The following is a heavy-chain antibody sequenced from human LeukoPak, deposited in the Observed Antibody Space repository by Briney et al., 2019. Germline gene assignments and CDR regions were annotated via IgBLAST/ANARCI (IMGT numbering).Heavy chain of an antibody. CDR3: ARVSGWYWFDQ. D-gene: IGHD6-19*01. CDR1: GYTFSSYA. CDR2: ISSDGRIT. V-gene: IGHV3-64*01. J-gene: IGHJ5*02. Sequence: GGSLRLSCKGSGYTFSSYAMHWVRQAPGKGLEYVAAISSDGRITYYANFVTGRFTISRDNSKNTLYLQMGSLRTEDMAVYYCARVSGWYWFDQWGQGTLVTVSS.